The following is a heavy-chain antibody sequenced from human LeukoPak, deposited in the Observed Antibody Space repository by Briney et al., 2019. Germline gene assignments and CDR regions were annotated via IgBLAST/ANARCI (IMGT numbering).Heavy chain of an antibody. CDR3: AKLTYSSSWLLFDY. D-gene: IGHD6-13*01. V-gene: IGHV3-23*01. J-gene: IGHJ4*02. CDR2: ISGSGGST. CDR1: GFTFSSYS. Sequence: GGSLRLSCAASGFTFSSYSMNWVRQAPGKGLEWVSAISGSGGSTYYADSVKGRFTISRDNSKNTLYLQMNSLRAEDTAVYYCAKLTYSSSWLLFDYWGQGTLVTVSS.